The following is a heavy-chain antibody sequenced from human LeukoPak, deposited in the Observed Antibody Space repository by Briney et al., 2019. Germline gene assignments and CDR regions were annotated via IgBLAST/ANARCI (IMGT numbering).Heavy chain of an antibody. CDR1: GGSINSYY. CDR3: ARGVTAYYDILTGYFDY. Sequence: PSETLSLTCTVSGGSINSYYWSWIRQPAGKGLEWIGRIYTSGSTNYNPSLQSRVTMSVDTSKNQFSLKLSSVTAADAAVYYCARGVTAYYDILTGYFDYWGQGTLVTVSS. CDR2: IYTSGST. V-gene: IGHV4-4*07. J-gene: IGHJ4*02. D-gene: IGHD3-9*01.